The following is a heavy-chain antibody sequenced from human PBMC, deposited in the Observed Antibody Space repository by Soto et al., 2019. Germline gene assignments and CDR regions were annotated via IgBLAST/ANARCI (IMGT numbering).Heavy chain of an antibody. J-gene: IGHJ4*02. V-gene: IGHV4-34*01. Sequence: SETLSLTCAVYGGSFSGYYWSWIRQSPGKGLEWIGEFNHSGSTNYNPSLKSRVTMSVDTSKNQFSLKLTSVTAADTAVYYCARAVETIPTSTPGYWGQGILVTVSS. CDR3: ARAVETIPTSTPGY. CDR2: FNHSGST. CDR1: GGSFSGYY. D-gene: IGHD2-21*01.